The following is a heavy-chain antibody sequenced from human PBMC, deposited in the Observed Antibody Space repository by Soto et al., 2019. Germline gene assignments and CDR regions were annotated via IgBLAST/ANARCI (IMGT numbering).Heavy chain of an antibody. J-gene: IGHJ2*01. CDR3: AKDAFYYESSAHYYTPDWYFDL. D-gene: IGHD3-22*01. V-gene: IGHV3-30*18. CDR2: ISYDGRNI. Sequence: QPAGSLRLCCAASGDTFSIAVMAGARQDPGKGLEWVALISYDGRNIYYADSVKGRFTISRDNSKNTLYVQMNSRGAEDTAVCDCAKDAFYYESSAHYYTPDWYFDLCGRGTLVTVPS. CDR1: GDTFSIAV.